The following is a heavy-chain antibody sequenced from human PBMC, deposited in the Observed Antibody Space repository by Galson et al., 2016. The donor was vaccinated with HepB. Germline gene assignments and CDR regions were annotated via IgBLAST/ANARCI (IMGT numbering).Heavy chain of an antibody. J-gene: IGHJ4*02. Sequence: SLRLSCAASGFAFSSHGLYWVRQAPGKGLEWVSVIWSDGSNKYYADSVKGRFTISRDNSKNTLYLQINSLRAGDTAIYYCGKHGGFDYWGQGALVTVSS. D-gene: IGHD3-16*01. CDR3: GKHGGFDY. CDR1: GFAFSSHG. V-gene: IGHV3-33*06. CDR2: IWSDGSNK.